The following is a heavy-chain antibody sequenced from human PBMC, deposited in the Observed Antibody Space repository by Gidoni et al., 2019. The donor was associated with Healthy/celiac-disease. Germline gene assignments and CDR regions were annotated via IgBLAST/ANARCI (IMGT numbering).Heavy chain of an antibody. CDR1: GYTFTSYG. CDR3: ASDYYGSGSYYGAGY. CDR2: ISAYNGNT. V-gene: IGHV1-18*01. J-gene: IGHJ4*02. Sequence: QVQLVQSGAEVKKPGASVKVSCNASGYTFTSYGISWVRQAPGQGLEWMGWISAYNGNTNYAQKLQGRVTMTTDTSTSTAYMELRSLRSDDTAVYYCASDYYGSGSYYGAGYWGQGTLVTVSS. D-gene: IGHD3-10*01.